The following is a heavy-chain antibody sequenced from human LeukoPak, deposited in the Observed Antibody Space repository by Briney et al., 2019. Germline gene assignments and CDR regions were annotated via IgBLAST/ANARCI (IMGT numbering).Heavy chain of an antibody. J-gene: IGHJ6*02. Sequence: GGSLRLSCAASGFTFRNYGMHWVRQPPGKGLEWVAVISYDGSNKYYADSVKGRFTISRDNSKNTLYLQMNSLRAEDTAVYYCARGAYSSGWTDYYYYYGMDVWGQGTTVTVSS. CDR3: ARGAYSSGWTDYYYYYGMDV. CDR1: GFTFRNYG. D-gene: IGHD6-19*01. CDR2: ISYDGSNK. V-gene: IGHV3-30*19.